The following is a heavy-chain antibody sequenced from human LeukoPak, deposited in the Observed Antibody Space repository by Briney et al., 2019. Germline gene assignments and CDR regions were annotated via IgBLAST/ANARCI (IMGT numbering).Heavy chain of an antibody. J-gene: IGHJ5*01. CDR1: GDSISNFY. Sequence: SETLSLTCTVSGDSISNFYWNWIRQSPGKGLEWIGNIPYSGSSVYNPSLKSRGTISIDTSRKQFFLKLSSVTAADTAVYFCALAPNSNWFDFWGPGTLVTVSS. CDR3: ALAPNSNWFDF. V-gene: IGHV4-59*08. D-gene: IGHD2-8*01. CDR2: IPYSGSS.